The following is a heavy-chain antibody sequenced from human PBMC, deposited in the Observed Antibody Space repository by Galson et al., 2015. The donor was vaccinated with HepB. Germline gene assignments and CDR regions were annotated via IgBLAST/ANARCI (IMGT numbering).Heavy chain of an antibody. J-gene: IGHJ4*02. CDR2: IWYDGSNK. CDR3: ARDGYNRIIDY. CDR1: GFTFSSYG. V-gene: IGHV3-33*01. D-gene: IGHD5-24*01. Sequence: SLRLSCAASGFTFSSYGMHWVRQAPGKGLEWVAVIWYDGSNKYYADSVKGRFTISRDNSKNTLYLQMNSLRAEDTAVYYCARDGYNRIIDYWGQGTLVTVSS.